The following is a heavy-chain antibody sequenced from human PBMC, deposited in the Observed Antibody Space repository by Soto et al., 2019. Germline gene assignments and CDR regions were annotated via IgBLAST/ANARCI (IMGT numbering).Heavy chain of an antibody. V-gene: IGHV1-46*01. J-gene: IGHJ6*02. CDR2: INPSGGST. CDR1: GYTFTSYY. Sequence: ASVKVSCKASGYTFTSYYMHWVRQAPGQGLEWMGIINPSGGSTSYAQKFQGRVTMTRDTSTSTVYMELSSLRSEDTAVYYCARVSVVPAAYYYYYYGMDVWGQGTTVTVSS. CDR3: ARVSVVPAAYYYYYYGMDV. D-gene: IGHD2-2*01.